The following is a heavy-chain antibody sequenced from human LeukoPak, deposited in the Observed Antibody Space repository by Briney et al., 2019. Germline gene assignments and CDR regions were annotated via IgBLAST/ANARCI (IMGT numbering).Heavy chain of an antibody. CDR2: INPNSGGT. D-gene: IGHD5-12*01. CDR1: GYTSTGYY. CDR3: ARVRLGWLRIQGLRFDY. J-gene: IGHJ4*02. V-gene: IGHV1-2*02. Sequence: GASVKVSCKASGYTSTGYYVHWVRQAPGQGLEWMGWINPNSGGTNYAQKFQGRVTMTRDTSISTAYMELSRLRSDDTAVYYCARVRLGWLRIQGLRFDYWGQGTLVTVSS.